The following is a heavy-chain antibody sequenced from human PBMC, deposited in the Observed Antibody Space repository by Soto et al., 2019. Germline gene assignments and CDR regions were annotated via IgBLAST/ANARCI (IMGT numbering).Heavy chain of an antibody. CDR3: ARGYFDSGHGYDL. D-gene: IGHD3-10*01. CDR1: GHLFNNHW. V-gene: IGHV5-51*01. J-gene: IGHJ5*02. CDR2: IFTRDSET. Sequence: GESLKISCKGPGHLFNNHWIGWVRQTPGKGLEWMGLIFTRDSETKTSPSFQGHVSFSVDNSINTVYLQWTSLKTTDTGIYFCARGYFDSGHGYDLWGQGTMVTVSS.